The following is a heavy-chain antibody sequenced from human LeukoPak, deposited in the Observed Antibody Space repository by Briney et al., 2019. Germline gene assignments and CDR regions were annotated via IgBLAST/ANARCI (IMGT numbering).Heavy chain of an antibody. V-gene: IGHV4-39*07. CDR3: TRESGAFSPFGF. CDR1: GGSISSGAYY. Sequence: SETLSLTCSVSGGSISSGAYYWGWIRQPPGKGLEWIGSLHYSGSTYYNPSLESRFSMSIDKSNNHLSLEVTSVTAADTAIYYCTRESGAFSPFGFWGQGTLVAVSS. CDR2: LHYSGST. J-gene: IGHJ4*02. D-gene: IGHD1-26*01.